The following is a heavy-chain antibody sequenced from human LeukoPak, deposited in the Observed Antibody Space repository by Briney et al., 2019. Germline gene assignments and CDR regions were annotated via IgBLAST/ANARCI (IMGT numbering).Heavy chain of an antibody. CDR3: ATYRYVGRYYFDY. Sequence: SETLSLTCAVYGGSFSGYYWSWIRQPPGKGLEWIGSIYYSGSTYYDPSLKSRVTISVDTSKNQFSLKLSSVTAADTAVYCCATYRYVGRYYFDYWGQGTLVTVSS. CDR2: IYYSGST. CDR1: GGSFSGYY. J-gene: IGHJ4*02. D-gene: IGHD1-14*01. V-gene: IGHV4-34*01.